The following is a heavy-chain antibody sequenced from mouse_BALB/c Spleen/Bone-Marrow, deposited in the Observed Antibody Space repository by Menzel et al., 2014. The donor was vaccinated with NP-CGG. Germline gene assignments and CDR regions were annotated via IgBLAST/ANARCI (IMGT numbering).Heavy chain of an antibody. CDR1: RFSLXSYG. V-gene: IGHV2-9*02. D-gene: IGHD2-3*01. Sequence: VKLVESGPGLVAPSQSLSITCTVSRFSLXSYGVHWVRQPPGKGLEWLGIIWAGGSTNYNSALMSRLSISKDNSKSQVFLKMNSLQTDDTAMYYCAREDGYFHYYAVDYWGQGTSVTVSS. CDR2: IWAGGST. CDR3: AREDGYFHYYAVDY. J-gene: IGHJ4*01.